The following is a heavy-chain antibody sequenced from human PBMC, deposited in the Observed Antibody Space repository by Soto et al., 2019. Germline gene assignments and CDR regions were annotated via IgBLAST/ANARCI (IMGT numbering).Heavy chain of an antibody. CDR1: GGSISSSNW. CDR2: IYHSGST. CDR3: ARLGYCSSTSCYNFDY. Sequence: QVQLQESGPGLVKPSGTLSLTCAVSGGSISSSNWWSWVRQPPGXGLEXIGEIYHSGSTNYNPSLKSRVTISVDKSKNQFSLXLSSVTAADTXVXYCARLGYCSSTSCYNFDYWGQGTLVTVSS. J-gene: IGHJ4*02. D-gene: IGHD2-2*02. V-gene: IGHV4-4*02.